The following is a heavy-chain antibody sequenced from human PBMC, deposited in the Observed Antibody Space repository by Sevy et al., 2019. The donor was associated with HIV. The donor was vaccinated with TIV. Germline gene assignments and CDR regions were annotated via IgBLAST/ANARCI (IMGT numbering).Heavy chain of an antibody. Sequence: GGSLRLSCAASGFTVSSNYMSWVRQAPGKGLEWVSVIYSGDRTDYADSVKGRFTISRDNSKNTLYLQMNSLRAEDTAVYYCARDRVTYYYDSSGNYTSGYGMDVWGQGTTVTVS. CDR2: IYSGDRT. V-gene: IGHV3-53*01. J-gene: IGHJ6*02. CDR1: GFTVSSNY. D-gene: IGHD3-22*01. CDR3: ARDRVTYYYDSSGNYTSGYGMDV.